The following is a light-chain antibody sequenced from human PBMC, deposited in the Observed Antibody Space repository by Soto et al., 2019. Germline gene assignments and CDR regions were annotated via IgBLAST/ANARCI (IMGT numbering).Light chain of an antibody. Sequence: EIVLTQSPATLSLSPGDRVTLSCRASQTVSRYLSWYQHSPGQGPRLLVYDASNRATGIPARFSGSGSETDFTLTISILEPEDFAVYYCQQRLHWPITFGQGTRLEIK. CDR1: QTVSRY. V-gene: IGKV3-11*01. CDR2: DAS. CDR3: QQRLHWPIT. J-gene: IGKJ5*01.